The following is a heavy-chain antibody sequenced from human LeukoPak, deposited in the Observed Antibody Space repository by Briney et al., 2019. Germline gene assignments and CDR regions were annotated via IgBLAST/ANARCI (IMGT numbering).Heavy chain of an antibody. V-gene: IGHV3-20*04. CDR1: GFTFDDYG. D-gene: IGHD1-26*01. J-gene: IGHJ4*02. CDR3: ARDRLGYYYFDY. Sequence: GGSLRLSCAASGFTFDDYGMTWVRQAPGKGLECVSAINWDGSGRDYADSVKGRFTISRDTAKNSLYLQMNTLRAEDTALYFCARDRLGYYYFDYWGRGTLVSVSS. CDR2: INWDGSGR.